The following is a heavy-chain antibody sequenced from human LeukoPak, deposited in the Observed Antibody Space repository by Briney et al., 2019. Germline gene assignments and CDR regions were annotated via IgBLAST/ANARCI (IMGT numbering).Heavy chain of an antibody. D-gene: IGHD4-11*01. J-gene: IGHJ6*02. CDR3: TFPTPNMTTVTTVYYYYGMDV. CDR1: GFTFSNAW. CDR2: IKSKTDGGTT. V-gene: IGHV3-15*01. Sequence: GGSLRLSCAASGFTFSNAWMSWVRQAPGKGLEWVGRIKSKTDGGTTDYAAPVKGRFTVSRDDSKNTLYLQMNSLKTEDTAVYYCTFPTPNMTTVTTVYYYYGMDVWGQGTTVTVSS.